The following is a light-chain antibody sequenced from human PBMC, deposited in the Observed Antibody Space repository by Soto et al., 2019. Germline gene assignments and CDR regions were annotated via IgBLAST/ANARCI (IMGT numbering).Light chain of an antibody. Sequence: EIVLTQSPATLSLSPGERATLSCRASQSVGSYLAWYQQKPAQAPRLLIYDASNRATGIPARFSGSGSGTDFTLTISSLEPEDFAVYYCQHRSNWLTFGGGTKVEIK. CDR3: QHRSNWLT. V-gene: IGKV3-11*01. CDR1: QSVGSY. J-gene: IGKJ4*01. CDR2: DAS.